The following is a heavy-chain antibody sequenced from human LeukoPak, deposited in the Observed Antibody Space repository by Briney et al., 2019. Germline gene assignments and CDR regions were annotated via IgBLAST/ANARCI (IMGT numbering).Heavy chain of an antibody. CDR3: ARVPLDSFGIDY. CDR1: GYTFTRYY. CDR2: INPSAGST. D-gene: IGHD2-2*03. V-gene: IGHV1-46*01. Sequence: GASVKVSCKASGYTFTRYYMHWVRQAPGQGLEWMGIINPSAGSTSYPQRFQGRVTVTRDTSTNTVYMELSSLRSEDTAIYYCARVPLDSFGIDYWGQGTLVTVSS. J-gene: IGHJ4*02.